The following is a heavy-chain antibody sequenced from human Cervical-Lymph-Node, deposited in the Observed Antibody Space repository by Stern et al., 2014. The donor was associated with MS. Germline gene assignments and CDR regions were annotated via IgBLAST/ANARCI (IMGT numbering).Heavy chain of an antibody. J-gene: IGHJ4*02. Sequence: EVQLVESGGGLVQPGGSLTLACAASGFAFSSCAMSWVRPAPGKGLEWVSGFSGSDGTTHYADSVKGRVTISRDNSKNTLYLQMNSLTAEDTAMYHCAKDRSGTYYVFDYWGRGTLVTVSS. CDR1: GFAFSSCA. CDR3: AKDRSGTYYVFDY. CDR2: FSGSDGTT. D-gene: IGHD1-26*01. V-gene: IGHV3-23*04.